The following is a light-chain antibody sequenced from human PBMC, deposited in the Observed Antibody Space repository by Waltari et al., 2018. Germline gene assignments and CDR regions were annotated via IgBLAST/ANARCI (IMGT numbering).Light chain of an antibody. J-gene: IGKJ2*01. CDR1: QSISSY. CDR2: AAS. CDR3: QQSYSTPRVT. Sequence: DIQMTQSPSSLSASLADRVTITCRASQSISSYLNWYQQKPGKAPKLLIYAASSLQSGVPSRFSGSGSGTDFTLTISSLQPEDFATYYCQQSYSTPRVTFGQGTKLEIK. V-gene: IGKV1-39*01.